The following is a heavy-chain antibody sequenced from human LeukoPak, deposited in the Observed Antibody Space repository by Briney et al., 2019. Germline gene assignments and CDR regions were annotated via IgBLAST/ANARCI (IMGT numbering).Heavy chain of an antibody. D-gene: IGHD4-11*01. V-gene: IGHV3-53*01. Sequence: PGGSLRLSCAAPGFTVTRTSMTWVRQAPEKGLEWVSIVYSGGSTYHADSLKGRFTVSRDDSKSTVYLQMNNLRAEDTAMYYCARDTVDDSLDIWGQGTMVTVSS. CDR2: VYSGGST. J-gene: IGHJ3*02. CDR3: ARDTVDDSLDI. CDR1: GFTVTRTS.